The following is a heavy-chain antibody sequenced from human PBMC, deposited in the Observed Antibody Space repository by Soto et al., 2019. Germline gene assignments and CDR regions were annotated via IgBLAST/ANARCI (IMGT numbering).Heavy chain of an antibody. J-gene: IGHJ4*02. Sequence: QLQLQESGPGLVKPSETLSLTCTVSGGSISSSSYYWGWIRQPPGKGLEWIGSIYYSGSTYYNPSLKSRVTISVDTSKNQFSLKLSSVTAADTAVYYCARGQQLVYYFDYWAREPWSPSPQ. D-gene: IGHD6-13*01. CDR1: GGSISSSSYY. V-gene: IGHV4-39*01. CDR3: ARGQQLVYYFDY. CDR2: IYYSGST.